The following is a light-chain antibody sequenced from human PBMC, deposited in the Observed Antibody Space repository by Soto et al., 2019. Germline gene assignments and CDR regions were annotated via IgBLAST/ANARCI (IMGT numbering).Light chain of an antibody. Sequence: VMTQSPFSLPVTPGEPASISCRSSQSLLHSNGFTYLDWYLQKPGQSPHLLIFLASNRASGVPDRFTGSGSGTDFTLQISRVEAEDAGVYYCMQALQTPPTFGQGTKVDIK. J-gene: IGKJ1*01. V-gene: IGKV2-28*01. CDR2: LAS. CDR3: MQALQTPPT. CDR1: QSLLHSNGFTY.